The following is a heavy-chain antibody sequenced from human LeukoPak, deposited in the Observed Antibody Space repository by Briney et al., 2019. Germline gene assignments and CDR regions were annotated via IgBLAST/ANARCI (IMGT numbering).Heavy chain of an antibody. CDR1: GFTVSNKY. Sequence: GGSLRLSCAASGFTVSNKYMSWVRQAPGKGLEWVSVIYSGGRTYYADSVKGRFTISRDNSKNTLYLQMNSLRAEDTAVYYCARSSTTYYYDSSGSNGGYYFDYWGQGTLVTASS. V-gene: IGHV3-66*01. CDR3: ARSSTTYYYDSSGSNGGYYFDY. J-gene: IGHJ4*02. D-gene: IGHD3-22*01. CDR2: IYSGGRT.